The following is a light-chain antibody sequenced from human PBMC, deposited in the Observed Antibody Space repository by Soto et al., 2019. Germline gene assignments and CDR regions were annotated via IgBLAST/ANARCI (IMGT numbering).Light chain of an antibody. V-gene: IGKV3-11*01. J-gene: IGKJ4*01. CDR3: QQRSNWLT. CDR1: QSVSSY. Sequence: EIFLTQSPSTLSLSPVEIATLSCRASQSVSSYLAWYQQKPGQAPRLLIYDASNRATGIPARFSGSGSGTDFTLTISSLEPEDFAVYYCQQRSNWLTFGGGTKVDI. CDR2: DAS.